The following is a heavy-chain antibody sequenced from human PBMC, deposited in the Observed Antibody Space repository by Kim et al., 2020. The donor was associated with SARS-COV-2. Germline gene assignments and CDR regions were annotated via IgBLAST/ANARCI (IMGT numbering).Heavy chain of an antibody. CDR1: GFTFSSYA. J-gene: IGHJ4*02. Sequence: GGSLRLSCSAPGFTFSSYAMHWVRQAPGKGLEYVSAISSNGGSTYYADSVKGRFTISRDNSKNTLYLQMSSLRAEDTAVYYCVKSTRYGDYYFDYWGQGTLGTVSS. D-gene: IGHD4-17*01. CDR2: ISSNGGST. V-gene: IGHV3-64D*06. CDR3: VKSTRYGDYYFDY.